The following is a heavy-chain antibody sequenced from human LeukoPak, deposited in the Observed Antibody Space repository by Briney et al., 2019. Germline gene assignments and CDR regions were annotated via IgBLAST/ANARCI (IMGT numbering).Heavy chain of an antibody. J-gene: IGHJ4*02. CDR3: AREGIVGASAIDY. D-gene: IGHD1-26*01. CDR1: GGSIGSHY. CDR2: VYDIGST. V-gene: IGHV4-59*11. Sequence: SETLSLTCTVSGGSIGSHYWTWIRQTPGKGLEWIGYVYDIGSTKYNPSLKSRVTISVDTSKNQFSLRLSSVTAADTAVYYCAREGIVGASAIDYWGQGTLVTVSS.